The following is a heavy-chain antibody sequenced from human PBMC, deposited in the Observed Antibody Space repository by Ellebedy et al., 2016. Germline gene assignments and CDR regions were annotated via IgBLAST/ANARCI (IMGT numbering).Heavy chain of an antibody. J-gene: IGHJ4*02. CDR2: ISSDSGTI. Sequence: LSLTCXASGLAFHGYSMDWVRQAPGKGLEWVSFISSDSGTIYYADSVQGRFTISRDNAKNSLYLQMNSLRDEDTAVYYCARGYLENSFDYWGQGTLVTVSS. CDR1: GLAFHGYS. CDR3: ARGYLENSFDY. V-gene: IGHV3-48*02. D-gene: IGHD1-26*01.